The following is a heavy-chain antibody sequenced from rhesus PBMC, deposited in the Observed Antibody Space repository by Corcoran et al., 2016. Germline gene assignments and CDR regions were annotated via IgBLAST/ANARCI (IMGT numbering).Heavy chain of an antibody. V-gene: IGHV4S14*01. J-gene: IGHJ2*01. CDR2: IYGSVGSN. CDR1: GYSISSGYS. D-gene: IGHD5-42*01. CDR3: ARVGSSWSEWDTVGTEWYFDL. Sequence: QVQLQESGPGLVKPSETLSLTCAVSGYSISSGYSWVWICPPPWTGLQLIGCIYGSVGSNYLNPSLKSRVTLSVDTSKNQFSLKLSSVTAADTAVYYCARVGSSWSEWDTVGTEWYFDLWGPGTPITISS.